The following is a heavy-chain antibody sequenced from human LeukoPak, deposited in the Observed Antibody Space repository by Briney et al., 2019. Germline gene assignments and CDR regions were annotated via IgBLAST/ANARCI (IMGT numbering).Heavy chain of an antibody. CDR3: ARIDCSSTSCYGLLIDY. CDR2: MNPNSGNT. J-gene: IGHJ4*02. D-gene: IGHD2-2*01. Sequence: ASVKVSCKASGYTFTSYDINWVRQATGQGLEWMGWMNPNSGNTGYAQKFQGRVTMTRNTSISTAYMELSSLRAEDTAVYYCARIDCSSTSCYGLLIDYWGQGTLVTVSS. CDR1: GYTFTSYD. V-gene: IGHV1-8*01.